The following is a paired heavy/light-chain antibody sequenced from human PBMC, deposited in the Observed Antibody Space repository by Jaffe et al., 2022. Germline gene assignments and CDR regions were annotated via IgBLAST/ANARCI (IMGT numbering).Light chain of an antibody. J-gene: IGKJ2*01. CDR3: QHFYNYPYS. Sequence: DIQMTQSPSTLSASVGDRVTITCRASQSISSWLAWYQQKPGKAPRLLIYKASILESGVPSRFSGSGSGTEFTLTISSLQPDDFATYYCQHFYNYPYSFGRGTKLEIK. CDR2: KAS. V-gene: IGKV1-5*03. CDR1: QSISSW.
Heavy chain of an antibody. D-gene: IGHD3-3*01. CDR1: GGTFRTYG. J-gene: IGHJ6*03. CDR2: IVPILGTE. CDR3: ARGYRFLEGGRGYYYYMDV. Sequence: QVQLVQSGAEVKKPGSSVKVSCKASGGTFRTYGLSWVRQAPGQGLEWMGGIVPILGTENYAQNFRGRLTITADESTTTGYMELRSLTSEDTALYFCARGYRFLEGGRGYYYYMDVWGKGTTVTVSS. V-gene: IGHV1-69*01.